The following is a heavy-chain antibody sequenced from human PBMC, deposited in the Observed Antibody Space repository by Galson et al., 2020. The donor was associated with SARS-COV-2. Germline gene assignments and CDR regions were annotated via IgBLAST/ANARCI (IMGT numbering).Heavy chain of an antibody. Sequence: SETLSLTCTVSGASISSSSYYWGWVRQSPGKGLEWIGTIYYSGSTYYNPSLKSRVTMSIDTSKNQFSLKLSSVTAADTAVYYCARVGWEVLPSEYFQHWGQGTLVTVSS. D-gene: IGHD1-26*01. V-gene: IGHV4-39*07. J-gene: IGHJ1*01. CDR2: IYYSGST. CDR3: ARVGWEVLPSEYFQH. CDR1: GASISSSSYY.